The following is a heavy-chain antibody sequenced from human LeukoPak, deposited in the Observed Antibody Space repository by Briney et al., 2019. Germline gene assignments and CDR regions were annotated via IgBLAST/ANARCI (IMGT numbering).Heavy chain of an antibody. V-gene: IGHV3-74*01. CDR1: GFTFSSSW. CDR3: ASCAFYGSGSYCHH. J-gene: IGHJ4*02. CDR2: ISSDGSST. Sequence: GGSLRLSCAASGFTFSSSWMNWLRQAPGKGLVWVSRISSDGSSTSYADSVKGRFTISRDNAKSTLYLQMNSLRAEDTALYFCASCAFYGSGSYCHHWGQGTLVSVSS. D-gene: IGHD3-10*01.